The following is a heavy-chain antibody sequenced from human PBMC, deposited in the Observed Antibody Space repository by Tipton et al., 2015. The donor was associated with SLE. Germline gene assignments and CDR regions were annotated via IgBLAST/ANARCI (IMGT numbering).Heavy chain of an antibody. D-gene: IGHD1-7*01. J-gene: IGHJ3*02. CDR3: ARLNSDAFDI. Sequence: TLSLTCTVSGGSISSSSYYWGWIRQPPGKGLAWIGSIYYSGSTYYNPSLKSRVTISVDTSKNQFSLKLSSVTAADTAVYYCARLNSDAFDIWGQGTMVTVSS. V-gene: IGHV4-39*07. CDR2: IYYSGST. CDR1: GGSISSSSYY.